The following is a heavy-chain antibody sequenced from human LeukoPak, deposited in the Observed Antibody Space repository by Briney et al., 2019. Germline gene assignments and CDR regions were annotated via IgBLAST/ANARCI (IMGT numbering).Heavy chain of an antibody. V-gene: IGHV3-23*01. Sequence: PGGSLRLSCAASGFTFSSYAMSWVRQAPGKGLEWVSAISGSGGSTYYADSVKGRFTISRDNAKNTLYLQMNSLRAEDTAVYYCARDLDYYDSSGPSSAGGDVWGQGTTVTVSS. CDR2: ISGSGGST. CDR1: GFTFSSYA. CDR3: ARDLDYYDSSGPSSAGGDV. J-gene: IGHJ6*02. D-gene: IGHD3-22*01.